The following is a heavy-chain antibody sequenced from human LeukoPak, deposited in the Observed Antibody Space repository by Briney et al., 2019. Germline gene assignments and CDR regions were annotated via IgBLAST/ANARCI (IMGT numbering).Heavy chain of an antibody. J-gene: IGHJ4*02. V-gene: IGHV3-30-3*01. Sequence: GGSLRLSCAVSGFTFSRYAMHWVRQAPGKGLEWVAVISYDGSKKADSVKGRFTISRDNSKNTLFLQMNSLRGEDTAVYYCAKGRGSSWYSDYWGQGTLVTVSS. D-gene: IGHD6-13*01. CDR1: GFTFSRYA. CDR2: ISYDGSKK. CDR3: AKGRGSSWYSDY.